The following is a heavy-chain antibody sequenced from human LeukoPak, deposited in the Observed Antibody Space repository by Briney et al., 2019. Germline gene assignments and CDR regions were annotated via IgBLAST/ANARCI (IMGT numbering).Heavy chain of an antibody. D-gene: IGHD4-17*01. CDR1: GYSFTTYW. CDR3: ARIRADGDAFDI. V-gene: IGHV5-51*01. Sequence: GGSLKISCKGSGYSFTTYWIAWVRQMPGKGLEWMGIICPGDSDTRYSPSFQGQVTISADRSTSTAYLQWSSLKASDTAMYYCARIRADGDAFDIWGQGTMVTVSS. J-gene: IGHJ3*02. CDR2: ICPGDSDT.